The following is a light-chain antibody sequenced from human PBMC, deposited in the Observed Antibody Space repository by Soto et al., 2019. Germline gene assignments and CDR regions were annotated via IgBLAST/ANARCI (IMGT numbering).Light chain of an antibody. Sequence: DIQMTQYPSTLSASVGDRVTITCRASQSISGWLAWYQQKPGKAPKVLIYEVSNLESGVPSRFSGSSFGTEFTLTISNLQPDDFATYYCQQYNSWWTFGQGTKVE. CDR2: EVS. CDR3: QQYNSWWT. CDR1: QSISGW. V-gene: IGKV1-5*01. J-gene: IGKJ1*01.